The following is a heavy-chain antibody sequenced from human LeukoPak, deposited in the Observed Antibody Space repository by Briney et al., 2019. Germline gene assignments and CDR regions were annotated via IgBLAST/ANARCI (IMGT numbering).Heavy chain of an antibody. D-gene: IGHD3-22*01. Sequence: PGGSLRLSCAASGFTFSSYAMSWVRQAPGKGLEWVSAISGSGGSTYYADSVKGRFTISRDNSKNTLCLQMNSLRAEDTAVYYCAKEPVRDRYDSSGYYPETDYWGQGTLVTVSS. J-gene: IGHJ4*02. CDR1: GFTFSSYA. CDR3: AKEPVRDRYDSSGYYPETDY. V-gene: IGHV3-23*01. CDR2: ISGSGGST.